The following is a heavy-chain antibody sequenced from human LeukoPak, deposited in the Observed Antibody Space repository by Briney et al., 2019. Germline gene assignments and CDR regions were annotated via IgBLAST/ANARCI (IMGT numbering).Heavy chain of an antibody. CDR3: TTDGSGSYYHDY. CDR2: IKSKTDGGTT. Sequence: PGGSLRLFSAASGFTFSNAWMSWVRQAPGKGLEWVGRIKSKTDGGTTDYAAPVKGRFTISRDDSKNTLYLQMNSLKTEDTAVYYCTTDGSGSYYHDYWGQGTLVTVSS. D-gene: IGHD3-10*01. V-gene: IGHV3-15*01. J-gene: IGHJ4*02. CDR1: GFTFSNAW.